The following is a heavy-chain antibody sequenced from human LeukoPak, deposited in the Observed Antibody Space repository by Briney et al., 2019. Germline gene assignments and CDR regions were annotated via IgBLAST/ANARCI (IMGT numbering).Heavy chain of an antibody. D-gene: IGHD3/OR15-3a*01. CDR3: AKVALGFLDPTNWFDP. CDR1: GYTFTSYG. CDR2: ISAYNGNT. Sequence: ASVKVSCKASGYTFTSYGISWVRQAPGQGLEWMGWISAYNGNTNYAQKLQGRVTMTTDTSTSTAYMELRSLRSDDTAVYYCAKVALGFLDPTNWFDPWGQGTLVTVSS. V-gene: IGHV1-18*01. J-gene: IGHJ5*02.